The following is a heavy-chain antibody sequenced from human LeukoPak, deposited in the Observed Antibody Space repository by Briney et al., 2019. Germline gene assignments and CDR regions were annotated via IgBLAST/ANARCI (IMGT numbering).Heavy chain of an antibody. CDR2: IKSKPEGGTT. Sequence: GGSLRLSCAASGFTFSNAWMSWVRQAPGKGLEWVGRIKSKPEGGTTFYAAPVRGRFTISRDDSRNTLYLQMTSLTIGDTGVYYCTTGNPWGQGTLVTVSS. J-gene: IGHJ5*02. V-gene: IGHV3-15*01. CDR3: TTGNP. CDR1: GFTFSNAW.